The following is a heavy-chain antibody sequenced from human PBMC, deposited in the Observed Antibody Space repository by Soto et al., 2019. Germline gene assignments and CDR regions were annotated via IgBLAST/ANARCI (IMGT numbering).Heavy chain of an antibody. CDR1: GAPVSSETHF. D-gene: IGHD1-26*01. J-gene: IGHJ4*02. V-gene: IGHV4-61*01. CDR3: AREDMSGTYYFDY. CDR2: MYYNGIT. Sequence: SETLSLTCTVSGAPVSSETHFWTWIRQPPGKGLEWIGYMYYNGITNSNPALKSRVTLSVDRSRNQFSLSLNSVTVADTAVYYCAREDMSGTYYFDYWGPGTQVTVSS.